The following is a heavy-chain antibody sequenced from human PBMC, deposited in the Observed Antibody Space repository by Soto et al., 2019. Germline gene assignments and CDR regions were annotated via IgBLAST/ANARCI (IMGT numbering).Heavy chain of an antibody. CDR2: INHSGST. CDR3: ARGGFGDY. D-gene: IGHD3-10*01. Sequence: QVQLKQWGAGLLKPSETLSLTCAVYGGSFSGYYWSWIRQPPGKGLEWIGEINHSGSTNYNPSLKSRVTISVDTSKNQFSLKLSSVTAADTAVYYCARGGFGDYWGQGTLVTVSS. J-gene: IGHJ4*02. V-gene: IGHV4-34*01. CDR1: GGSFSGYY.